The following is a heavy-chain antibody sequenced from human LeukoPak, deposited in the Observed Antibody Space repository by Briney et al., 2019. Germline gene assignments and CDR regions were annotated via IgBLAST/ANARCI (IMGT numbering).Heavy chain of an antibody. CDR1: GYTFTNYW. CDR2: IYPGDSDT. CDR3: ARSGQLLWVGGARRPYYYAIDV. Sequence: GESLKISCKGSGYTFTNYWIGWVRQMPGKGLEWMGIIYPGDSDTRYGPSFQGQVTISADKSISTAYLQWSSLGASDTAIYYCARSGQLLWVGGARRPYYYAIDVWGQGTTVTVSS. D-gene: IGHD3-10*01. V-gene: IGHV5-51*01. J-gene: IGHJ6*02.